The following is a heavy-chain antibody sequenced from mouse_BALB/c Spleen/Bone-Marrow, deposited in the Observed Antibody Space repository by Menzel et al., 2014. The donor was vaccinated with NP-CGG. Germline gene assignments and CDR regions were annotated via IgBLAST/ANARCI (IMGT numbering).Heavy chain of an antibody. V-gene: IGHV3-8*02. D-gene: IGHD1-2*01. J-gene: IGHJ2*01. CDR3: ARGNGYHFDY. CDR1: GDSITSSY. Sequence: VQLQQSGPSLVKPSQTLSLTCSVTGDSITSSYWNWIRKFPGNKLEYMGYISYSGNAHYNPSLKSRISLTRDTSKNQYYLQLNSVTTEDTATYFCARGNGYHFDYWGHGTTLTVSS. CDR2: ISYSGNA.